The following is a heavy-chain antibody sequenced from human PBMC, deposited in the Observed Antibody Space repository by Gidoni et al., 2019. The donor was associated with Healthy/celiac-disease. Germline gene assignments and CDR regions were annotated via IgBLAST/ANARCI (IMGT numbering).Heavy chain of an antibody. Sequence: QVQLQQWGAGLLKPSETLSLTCAVYGGSFSGYYWSWIRQPPGKGLEWIGEINHSGSTNYNPSLKSRVTISVDTSKNQFSLKLSSVTAADTAVYYCARGRQKAVNQLPPGGHSDFDYWGQGTLVTVSS. CDR1: GGSFSGYY. CDR3: ARGRQKAVNQLPPGGHSDFDY. CDR2: INHSGST. V-gene: IGHV4-34*01. D-gene: IGHD2-2*01. J-gene: IGHJ4*02.